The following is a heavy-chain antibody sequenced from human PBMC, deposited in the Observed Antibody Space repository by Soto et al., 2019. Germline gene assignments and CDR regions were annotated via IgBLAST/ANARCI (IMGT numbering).Heavy chain of an antibody. D-gene: IGHD2-21*01. CDR1: GITFIYAW. J-gene: IGHJ4*02. Sequence: PGGSLRLSCAAPGITFIYAWMDWVRKAPGKRLEWVGRIKSQASGGTIDYAAPVKGRFTISRDDSKNTVYLQMDSLKTEDTAVYYCTHLLSLAHPYSYLWGQGTQVTVSS. CDR3: THLLSLAHPYSYL. CDR2: IKSQASGGTI. V-gene: IGHV3-15*07.